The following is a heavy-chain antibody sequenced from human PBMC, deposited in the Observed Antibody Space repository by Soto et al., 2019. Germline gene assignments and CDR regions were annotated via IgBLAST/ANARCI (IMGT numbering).Heavy chain of an antibody. CDR2: IYYSGST. CDR1: GGSISSSSYY. J-gene: IGHJ6*02. V-gene: IGHV4-39*01. Sequence: SETLSLTCTVSGGSISSSSYYWGWIRQPPGKGLEWIGSIYYSGSTYYNPSLKSRVTISVDTSKNQFSLKLSSVTAADTAVYYCARHEVDSSSWYPPKSYYYGMDVWGQGTTVTVSS. CDR3: ARHEVDSSSWYPPKSYYYGMDV. D-gene: IGHD6-13*01.